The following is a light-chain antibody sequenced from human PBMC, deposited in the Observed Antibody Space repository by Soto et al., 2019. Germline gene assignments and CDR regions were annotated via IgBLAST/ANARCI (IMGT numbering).Light chain of an antibody. CDR1: SGSIGSNS. J-gene: IGLJ2*01. CDR2: EDD. V-gene: IGLV6-57*04. CDR3: QSYDTHTVV. Sequence: NFMLTQPHSVSESPGKTVTISCTRSSGSIGSNSVQWYQQRPGSAPTTVIYEDDQRPSGVPNRFADSIDRSSNSASLTIAELQTEDEADYYFQSYDTHTVVFGGGTKVTVL.